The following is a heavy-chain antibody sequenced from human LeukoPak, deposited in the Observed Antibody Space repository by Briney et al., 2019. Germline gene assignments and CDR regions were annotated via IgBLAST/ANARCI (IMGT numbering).Heavy chain of an antibody. Sequence: SETLSLTCTVSGYSISCGYYWGWMRQPPGKGLEWIGSIYHSGSTYYNPSLKSRVTISVDTSKNQFSLKLSSVTAADTAVYYCASGRGVLRFLEWLLYREYFDYWGQGTLVTVSS. CDR1: GYSISCGYY. CDR2: IYHSGST. V-gene: IGHV4-38-2*02. J-gene: IGHJ4*02. D-gene: IGHD3-3*01. CDR3: ASGRGVLRFLEWLLYREYFDY.